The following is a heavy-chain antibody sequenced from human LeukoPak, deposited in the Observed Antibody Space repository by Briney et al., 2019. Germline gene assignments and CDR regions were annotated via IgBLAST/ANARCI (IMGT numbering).Heavy chain of an antibody. CDR1: GFTFSDYY. CDR3: AKTRPLDSSSWSHGDY. CDR2: ISGSGDST. J-gene: IGHJ4*02. D-gene: IGHD6-13*01. V-gene: IGHV3-23*01. Sequence: GGSLRLSCAASGFTFSDYYMSWVRQAPGKGLEWVSAISGSGDSTYYGDSVKGRFTISRDNSKNTLYLQMNSLRAEDTAVYYCAKTRPLDSSSWSHGDYWGQGTLVTVSS.